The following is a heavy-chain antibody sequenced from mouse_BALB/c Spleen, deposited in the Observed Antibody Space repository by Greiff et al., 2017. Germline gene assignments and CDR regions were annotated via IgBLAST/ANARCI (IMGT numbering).Heavy chain of an antibody. Sequence: EVQGVESGGGLVKPGGSLKLSCAASGFTFSSYAMSWVRQTPEKRLEWVASISSGGSTYYPDSVKGRFTISRDNARNILYLQMSSLRSEDTAMYYCARGSYYFDYWGQGTTLTVSS. CDR1: GFTFSSYA. CDR3: ARGSYYFDY. J-gene: IGHJ2*01. CDR2: ISSGGST. V-gene: IGHV5-6-5*01.